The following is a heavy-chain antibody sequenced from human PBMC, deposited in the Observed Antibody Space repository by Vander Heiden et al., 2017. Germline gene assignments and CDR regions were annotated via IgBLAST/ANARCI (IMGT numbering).Heavy chain of an antibody. D-gene: IGHD3-10*01. V-gene: IGHV3-15*07. Sequence: EVQLVEAGGGLVKPGGPLRLPCAASGLTISKAWMIWVRQAPGKGLEWVGRIKSKTDGGTTDYAAPVKGRFTISRDDSKNTLYLQMNSLKTEDTAVYYCTTVYYGSGSYYWGQGTLVTVSS. J-gene: IGHJ4*02. CDR3: TTVYYGSGSYY. CDR1: GLTISKAW. CDR2: IKSKTDGGTT.